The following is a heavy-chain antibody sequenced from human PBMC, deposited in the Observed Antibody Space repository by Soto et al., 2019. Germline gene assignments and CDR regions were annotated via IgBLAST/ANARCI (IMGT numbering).Heavy chain of an antibody. Sequence: GGSLRLSCAASGFTFSNAWMNWVRQAPGKGLEWVGRIKSKTDGGTTDYAAPVKGRFTISRDDSKNTLYLQMNSLKTEDTAVYYCTTSGSEGYYDYVWGSYRYPVTYYYYGMDVWGQGTTVTVSS. V-gene: IGHV3-15*07. CDR3: TTSGSEGYYDYVWGSYRYPVTYYYYGMDV. CDR2: IKSKTDGGTT. D-gene: IGHD3-16*02. CDR1: GFTFSNAW. J-gene: IGHJ6*02.